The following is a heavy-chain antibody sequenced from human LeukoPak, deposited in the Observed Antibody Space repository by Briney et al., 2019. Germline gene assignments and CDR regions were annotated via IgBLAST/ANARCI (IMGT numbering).Heavy chain of an antibody. D-gene: IGHD6-19*01. Sequence: GESLKISCKGSGYSFTSHWIGWVRQMPGKGLELMGIIHPPDSNTRYSPSFQGQVTISVDKSISTAYLQWSSLKASDSAMYYCAKQGGDSSSGNWQTSDNWGQGTLVTVSS. CDR2: IHPPDSNT. J-gene: IGHJ4*02. CDR1: GYSFTSHW. V-gene: IGHV5-51*01. CDR3: AKQGGDSSSGNWQTSDN.